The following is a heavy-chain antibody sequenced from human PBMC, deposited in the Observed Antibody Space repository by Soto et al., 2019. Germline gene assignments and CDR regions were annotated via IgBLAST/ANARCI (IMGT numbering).Heavy chain of an antibody. CDR1: GASISTYY. V-gene: IGHV4-59*01. J-gene: IGHJ4*02. D-gene: IGHD3-10*01. CDR2: ISYSGST. Sequence: SETLSLTCTVSGASISTYYWSWIRQPPGKGLEWIGYISYSGSTNYNPSLKSRVTISFDASKNQISLQVRSATAADAAVYFCARHDGSRSTDYWGQGTLVTVSS. CDR3: ARHDGSRSTDY.